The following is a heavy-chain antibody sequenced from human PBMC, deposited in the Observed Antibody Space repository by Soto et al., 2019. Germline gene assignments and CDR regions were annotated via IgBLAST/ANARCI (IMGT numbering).Heavy chain of an antibody. V-gene: IGHV1-18*04. Sequence: ASVKVSCKASGYTFTSYGISWVRQAPGQGLEWMGSISAYNGNTNYAQKLQGRVTMTTDTSTSTAYMELRSLRSDDTAVYYCARDYSPGSGWYDAFDIWGQGTMVTVSS. J-gene: IGHJ3*02. CDR1: GYTFTSYG. D-gene: IGHD6-19*01. CDR3: ARDYSPGSGWYDAFDI. CDR2: ISAYNGNT.